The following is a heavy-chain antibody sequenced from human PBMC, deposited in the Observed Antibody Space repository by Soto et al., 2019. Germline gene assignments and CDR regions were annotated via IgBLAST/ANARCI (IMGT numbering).Heavy chain of an antibody. J-gene: IGHJ4*02. V-gene: IGHV3-30-3*01. CDR3: ARDPLPPDSSGWYPYFDY. D-gene: IGHD6-19*01. CDR1: GFTFSSYA. Sequence: QVQLVESGGGVVQPGRSLRLSCAASGFTFSSYAMHWVRQAPGKGLEWVAVISYDGSNKYYADSVKGRFTISRDNSKNTLSLQMNSLRAEGTAVYYCARDPLPPDSSGWYPYFDYWGQGTLVTVSS. CDR2: ISYDGSNK.